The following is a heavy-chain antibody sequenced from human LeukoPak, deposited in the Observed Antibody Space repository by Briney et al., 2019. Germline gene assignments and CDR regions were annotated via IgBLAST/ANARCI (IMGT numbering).Heavy chain of an antibody. V-gene: IGHV5-51*01. J-gene: IGHJ4*02. CDR2: IYPRDSDT. D-gene: IGHD4-23*01. Sequence: GEPLKISCKGSGYSFSSYWIAWVRQMPGKGLEWMEFIYPRDSDTRYSPSFQGQVTFSADKSISTAYLQWSSLKTSDTAIYYCARLFTVVTPSGLDFWGQGTLVTVSS. CDR1: GYSFSSYW. CDR3: ARLFTVVTPSGLDF.